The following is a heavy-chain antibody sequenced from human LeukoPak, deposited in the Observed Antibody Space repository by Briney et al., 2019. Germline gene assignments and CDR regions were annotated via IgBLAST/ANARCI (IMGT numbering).Heavy chain of an antibody. CDR3: ATDWSCSSTSCSEGAFDI. CDR1: GYTFTSYD. D-gene: IGHD2-2*01. CDR2: MNPNSGNT. J-gene: IGHJ3*02. V-gene: IGHV1-8*03. Sequence: ASVKVSCKASGYTFTSYDINWVRQATGQGLEWMGWMNPNSGNTGYAQKFQGRVTITRNTSISTAYMELSSLRSEDTAVYYCATDWSCSSTSCSEGAFDIWGQGTTVTVSS.